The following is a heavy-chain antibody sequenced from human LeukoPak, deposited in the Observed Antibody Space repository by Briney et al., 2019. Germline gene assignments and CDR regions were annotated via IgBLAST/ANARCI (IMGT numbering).Heavy chain of an antibody. J-gene: IGHJ4*02. Sequence: GGSLRLSCAASGFTFSSYGMHWVRQAPGKGLEWVAVISYDGSNKYYADSVKGRFTISRDNSKNTLYLQMNSLRAEDTAVYYCAKDRGVWGRTIDYWGQGTLVTVSS. CDR3: AKDRGVWGRTIDY. CDR1: GFTFSSYG. CDR2: ISYDGSNK. V-gene: IGHV3-30*18. D-gene: IGHD3-16*01.